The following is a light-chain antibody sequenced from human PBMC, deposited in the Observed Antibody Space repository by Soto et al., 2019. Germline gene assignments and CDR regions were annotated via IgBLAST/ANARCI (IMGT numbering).Light chain of an antibody. CDR3: CSYAGSSTCHAV. J-gene: IGLJ7*01. Sequence: QSALTQPASVSGSPGQSITISCTGTSSDVGSYNLVSWYQQHPGKAPKLMIYEGSKRPSGVSNRFSGSKSGNTASLTISGLQAEDEADYYCCSYAGSSTCHAVFGGGTQLTVL. CDR2: EGS. V-gene: IGLV2-23*01. CDR1: SSDVGSYNL.